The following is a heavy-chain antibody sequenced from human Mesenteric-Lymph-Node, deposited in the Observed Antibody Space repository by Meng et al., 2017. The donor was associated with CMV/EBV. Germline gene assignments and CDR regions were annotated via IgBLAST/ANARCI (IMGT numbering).Heavy chain of an antibody. J-gene: IGHJ4*02. CDR2: ISSSGSTI. D-gene: IGHD6-19*01. V-gene: IGHV3-11*01. CDR3: ASGLRLYSSGWFYFDY. Sequence: GGSLRLSCAASGFTFSDYYMSWIRQAPGKGLEWVSYISSSGSTIYYADSVKGRFNISRDNAKNSLYLQMNSLRAEDTAVYYCASGLRLYSSGWFYFDYWGQGTLVTVSS. CDR1: GFTFSDYY.